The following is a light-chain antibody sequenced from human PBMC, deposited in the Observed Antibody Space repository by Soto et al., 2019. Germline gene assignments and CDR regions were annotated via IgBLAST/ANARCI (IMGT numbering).Light chain of an antibody. CDR1: QSVKSSY. J-gene: IGKJ5*01. Sequence: EIVLTQSPGTLSLSPGERATLPCRASQSVKSSYLAWYQHKPGQAPRLLIYGTSSRATGIPDRFSGSGSGTDFTLTISRLEPEDFAVYYCQQYNNWPPTFGQGTRLEIK. CDR2: GTS. CDR3: QQYNNWPPT. V-gene: IGKV3-20*01.